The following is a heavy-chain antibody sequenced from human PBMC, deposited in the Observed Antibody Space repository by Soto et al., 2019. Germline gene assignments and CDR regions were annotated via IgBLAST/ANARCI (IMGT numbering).Heavy chain of an antibody. V-gene: IGHV3-23*01. D-gene: IGHD3-9*01. Sequence: EVQLLESGGGLVQPGGSLRLSCAASGFTFSSYAMSWVRQAPGKGLEWVSAISGSGGSTYYADSVKGRFTISRDNSKNTLYLQMNSLRAEDPAVYYCAKDQSSSYDILTSYAFDYWGQGTLVTVSS. CDR3: AKDQSSSYDILTSYAFDY. CDR2: ISGSGGST. CDR1: GFTFSSYA. J-gene: IGHJ4*02.